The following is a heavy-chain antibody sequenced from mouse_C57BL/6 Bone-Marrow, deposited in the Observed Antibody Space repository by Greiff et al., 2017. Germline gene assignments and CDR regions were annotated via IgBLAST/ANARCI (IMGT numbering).Heavy chain of an antibody. Sequence: QVQLQESGPGLVQPSPSLSIPCTVSGFSLTSYGVHWVRQSPGKGLEWLGVIWSGGSTDDNAAFISRLSISKDNTKSHVFIKMNSLQADDTAIYYCARQDDCGEGGWFAYWGQGTLVTVSA. CDR1: GFSLTSYG. V-gene: IGHV2-2*01. CDR2: IWSGGST. J-gene: IGHJ3*01. D-gene: IGHD2-4*01. CDR3: ARQDDCGEGGWFAY.